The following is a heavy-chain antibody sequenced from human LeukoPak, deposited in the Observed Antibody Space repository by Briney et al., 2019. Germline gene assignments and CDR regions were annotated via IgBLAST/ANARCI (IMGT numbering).Heavy chain of an antibody. CDR2: IRNDVSSK. D-gene: IGHD2-21*02. CDR1: GFTLTSYS. V-gene: IGHV3-30*02. CDR3: EINMVTQGEVLQH. Sequence: GGSLRLSCAASGFTLTSYSMHWVRQAPSKGLEWVAFIRNDVSSKYYADSVKGRFTISRDNSRNTLYLQMDSLRAEDTGVYYCEINMVTQGEVLQHWGEGTLVPVSS. J-gene: IGHJ1*01.